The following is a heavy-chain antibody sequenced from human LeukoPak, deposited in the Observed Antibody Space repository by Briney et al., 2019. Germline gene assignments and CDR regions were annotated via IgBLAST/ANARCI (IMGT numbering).Heavy chain of an antibody. CDR2: INSDGSST. D-gene: IGHD3-10*01. J-gene: IGHJ4*02. Sequence: GGSLRLSCAASGFTFSSYWMHWVRQAPGKGLVWVSRINSDGSSTSYADSVKGRFTISRDNVKNPLYLQMNSLKAEDTALYYCATGPNYYGTFDYWGQGTLVTVSS. V-gene: IGHV3-74*01. CDR1: GFTFSSYW. CDR3: ATGPNYYGTFDY.